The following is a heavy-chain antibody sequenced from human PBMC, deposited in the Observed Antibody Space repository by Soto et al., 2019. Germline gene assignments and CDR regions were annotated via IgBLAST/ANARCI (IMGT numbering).Heavy chain of an antibody. CDR1: GDSINSNNW. V-gene: IGHV4-4*02. CDR2: IYHSGST. D-gene: IGHD4-4*01. J-gene: IGHJ4*02. Sequence: QVQLRESGPGLVKPSGTLSLTCAVSGDSINSNNWWSWVRQPPGKGLEWIGEIYHSGSTNYNPSLKSRVIISIDTSKNQFSLTLSSVTAADTAVYYCAFPATNDFDYWGQGTLVTVSS. CDR3: AFPATNDFDY.